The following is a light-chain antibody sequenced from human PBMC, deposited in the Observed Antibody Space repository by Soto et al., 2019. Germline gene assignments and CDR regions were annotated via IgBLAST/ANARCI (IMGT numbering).Light chain of an antibody. Sequence: EIVLTQSPVTLSLSPGERATLSCRASQSISSAYLAWYQQKPGQAPRLLIYGASDRATGIPDRFSGTGSGTEFTLTISSLQSEDFAVYHCQQYNNGPPWTFGQGTKVE. CDR3: QQYNNGPPWT. CDR1: QSISSAY. V-gene: IGKV3D-15*01. CDR2: GAS. J-gene: IGKJ1*01.